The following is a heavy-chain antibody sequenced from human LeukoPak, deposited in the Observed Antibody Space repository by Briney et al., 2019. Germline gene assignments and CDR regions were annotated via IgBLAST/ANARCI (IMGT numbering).Heavy chain of an antibody. V-gene: IGHV4-59*08. D-gene: IGHD6-13*01. CDR2: IYYSGCT. CDR3: ATAGRDSSSRYYGMDV. J-gene: IGHJ6*02. Sequence: SETLSLTCTVSGGSISSYYWSWIRQPPGKGLEWMGYIYYSGCTNYNPSLKSRVTISVDTSKNQFSLKLSSVTAADTAVYYRATAGRDSSSRYYGMDVWGQGTTVTVCS. CDR1: GGSISSYY.